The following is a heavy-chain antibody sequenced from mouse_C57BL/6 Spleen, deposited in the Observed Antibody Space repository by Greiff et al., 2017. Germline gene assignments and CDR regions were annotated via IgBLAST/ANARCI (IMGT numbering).Heavy chain of an antibody. V-gene: IGHV5-6*01. Sequence: EVQVVESGGDLVKPGGSLKLSCAASGFTFSSYGMSWVRQTPDKRLEWVATISSGGSYSYYPASVKGRFTFSRDNAKNTLYLEMSSLKSEDTAMYYCARQAGTGGYFDYWGQGTTLTVSS. D-gene: IGHD4-1*01. CDR2: ISSGGSYS. CDR1: GFTFSSYG. J-gene: IGHJ2*01. CDR3: ARQAGTGGYFDY.